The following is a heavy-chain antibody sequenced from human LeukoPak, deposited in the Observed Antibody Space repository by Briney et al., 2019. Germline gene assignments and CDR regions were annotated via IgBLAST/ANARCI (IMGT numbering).Heavy chain of an antibody. CDR1: GFTFCTYV. V-gene: IGHV3-23*01. Sequence: GGSLRLSCADSGFTFCTYVMSWVRQAPGKGLEWISTISGGGSSTYYADSVKGRFTISRGNSKNTLYLQMNSLRAGDTAVYYCAKRESSGKYFDYWGQGTLVTVSS. J-gene: IGHJ4*02. CDR3: AKRESSGKYFDY. D-gene: IGHD6-19*01. CDR2: ISGGGSST.